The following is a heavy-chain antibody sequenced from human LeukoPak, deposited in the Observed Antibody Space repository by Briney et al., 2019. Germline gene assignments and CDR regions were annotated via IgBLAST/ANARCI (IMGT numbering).Heavy chain of an antibody. CDR2: ISPNNGNT. J-gene: IGHJ4*02. CDR1: GYTFRSYD. D-gene: IGHD6-19*01. V-gene: IGHV1-18*01. CDR3: ARDRDRSGWDGADY. Sequence: ASVPVTCKASGYTFRSYDITWVRQAPGQGLEWMGWISPNNGNTNYAQKFQGRVTMTTDTPTSTAYMEMRSLRSDDTAVYYCARDRDRSGWDGADYLGEGSMVTDSS.